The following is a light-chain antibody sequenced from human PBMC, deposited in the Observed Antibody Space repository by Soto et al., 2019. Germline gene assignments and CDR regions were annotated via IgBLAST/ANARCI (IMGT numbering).Light chain of an antibody. J-gene: IGLJ2*01. CDR2: EGV. CDR3: TSYAGNNNLV. Sequence: QSALTQPPSASGSPRQSVTISCTGTDSNYVSWYQQHPGKAPKLLIYEGVKRPSGVPDRFSGSKSGNTASLTVSGLQAEDEADYHCTSYAGNNNLVFGGGTKLTVL. CDR1: DSNY. V-gene: IGLV2-8*01.